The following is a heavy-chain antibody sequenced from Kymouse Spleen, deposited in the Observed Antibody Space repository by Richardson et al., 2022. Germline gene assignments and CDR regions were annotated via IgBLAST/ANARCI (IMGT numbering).Heavy chain of an antibody. Sequence: EVQLVESGGGVVRPGGSLRLSCAASGFTFDDYGMSWVRQAPGKGLEWVSGINWNGGSTGYADSVKGRFTISRDNAKNSLYLQMNSLRAEDTALYYCARDPLITMVRGVIISRLYYGMDVWGQGTTVTVSS. D-gene: IGHD3-10*01. CDR1: GFTFDDYG. J-gene: IGHJ6*02. V-gene: IGHV3-20*d01. CDR2: INWNGGST. CDR3: ARDPLITMVRGVIISRLYYGMDV.